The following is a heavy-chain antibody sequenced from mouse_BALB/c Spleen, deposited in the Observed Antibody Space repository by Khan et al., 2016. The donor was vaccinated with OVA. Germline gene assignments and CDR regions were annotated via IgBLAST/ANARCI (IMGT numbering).Heavy chain of an antibody. Sequence: EVQLVETGGDLVQPGGSRKLSCAASGFTFSSYGMHWVRQAPEKGLEWVAYISGDSNTIYYADTVKGRFTISRDNPRNTLFLQMTSLMSEDTAMYYCATSYFYGYYVDSWRPGTTLTVSS. J-gene: IGHJ2*01. CDR2: ISGDSNTI. D-gene: IGHD1-1*01. V-gene: IGHV5-17*02. CDR1: GFTFSSYG. CDR3: ATSYFYGYYVDS.